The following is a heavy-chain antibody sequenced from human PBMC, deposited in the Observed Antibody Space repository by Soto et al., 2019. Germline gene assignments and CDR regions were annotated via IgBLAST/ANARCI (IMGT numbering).Heavy chain of an antibody. CDR1: EFTLTNNG. CDR3: SGHGAGSA. D-gene: IGHD5-12*01. CDR2: ITGSGRT. Sequence: EVQMLESGGGLVQPGGSLRLSYAVSEFTLTNNGMTWARQAPGKGLEWVSDITGSGRTYYADSVKGRFTISKDSSKNTLYLEMNSLRVEDTAVYYCSGHGAGSAWGQGTLVTVAS. J-gene: IGHJ5*02. V-gene: IGHV3-23*01.